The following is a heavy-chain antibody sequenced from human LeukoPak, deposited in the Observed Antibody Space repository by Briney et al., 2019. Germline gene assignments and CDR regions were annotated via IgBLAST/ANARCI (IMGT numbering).Heavy chain of an antibody. V-gene: IGHV3-23*01. J-gene: IGHJ4*02. D-gene: IGHD3-10*01. CDR3: ARVVPPTDYGSGSYFWDPYYFDY. CDR2: ISGSGGST. Sequence: GGTLRLSCAASGFTFSSYGMSWVRRAPGKGLEWVSAISGSGGSTYYADSVKGRFTISRDNSKNTLYLQMNSLRAEDTAVYYCARVVPPTDYGSGSYFWDPYYFDYWGQGTLVTASS. CDR1: GFTFSSYG.